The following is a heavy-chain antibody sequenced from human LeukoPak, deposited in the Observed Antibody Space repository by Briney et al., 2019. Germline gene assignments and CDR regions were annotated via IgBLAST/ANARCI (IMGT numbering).Heavy chain of an antibody. Sequence: GGSLRLSCAASGFTFSSYGMTWVRQAPGKGLEWVSYISSSSSTIYYADSVKGRFTISRDNAKNSLYLQLNSLRAEDTAVYYCARGGYSYGPETLDYWGQGTLVTVSS. J-gene: IGHJ4*02. D-gene: IGHD5-18*01. CDR2: ISSSSSTI. CDR3: ARGGYSYGPETLDY. V-gene: IGHV3-48*01. CDR1: GFTFSSYG.